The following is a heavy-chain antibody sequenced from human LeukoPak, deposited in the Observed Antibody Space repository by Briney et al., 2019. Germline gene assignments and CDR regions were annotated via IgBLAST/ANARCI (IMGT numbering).Heavy chain of an antibody. CDR1: GYSFTSYW. J-gene: IGHJ5*02. D-gene: IGHD6-13*01. Sequence: GESLKISCKGSGYSFTSYWIGWVRQMPGKGLEWLGIIYPGDSDTRYSPSFQGQVTISADKSISTAYLQWSSLKASDTAMYYCARQPVRYSSSWANWFDPWGQGTLVTVSS. V-gene: IGHV5-51*01. CDR2: IYPGDSDT. CDR3: ARQPVRYSSSWANWFDP.